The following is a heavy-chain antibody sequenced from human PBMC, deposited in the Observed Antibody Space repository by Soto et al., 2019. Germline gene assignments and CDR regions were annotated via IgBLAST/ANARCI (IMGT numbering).Heavy chain of an antibody. Sequence: QITLKESGPPLVKPTQTLTLTCTFSGFSLSTSGVGVGWIRQPPGKALEWLALIYWDDDKRYSPSLKSRLTITKDTSKSQVVLTMTNMDPVDTATYYCVRSTGGFDPWGQGTLVTVSS. CDR2: IYWDDDK. CDR3: VRSTGGFDP. J-gene: IGHJ5*02. D-gene: IGHD7-27*01. V-gene: IGHV2-5*02. CDR1: GFSLSTSGVG.